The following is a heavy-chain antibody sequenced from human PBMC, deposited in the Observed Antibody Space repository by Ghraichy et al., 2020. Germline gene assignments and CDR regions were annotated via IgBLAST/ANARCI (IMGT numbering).Heavy chain of an antibody. J-gene: IGHJ4*02. D-gene: IGHD2/OR15-2a*01. CDR2: INEDGTER. CDR1: GFTFRNHW. V-gene: IGHV3-7*03. CDR3: AKSLCNYGEGAY. Sequence: GGSLRLSCVASGFTFRNHWMTWVRQAPGKGLEWVANINEDGTERYYMDSVAGRFIISRDNSQNSLYLQMSSLRAEDTALYYCAKSLCNYGEGAYWGQGALVIVSS.